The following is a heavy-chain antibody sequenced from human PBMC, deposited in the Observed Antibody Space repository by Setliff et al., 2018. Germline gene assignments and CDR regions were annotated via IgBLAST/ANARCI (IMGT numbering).Heavy chain of an antibody. CDR3: ARLGGSSTSGGFYYFYYYMDV. Sequence: PSETLSLTCTVSGGSISSRSYYWGWIRQPPGKGLEWIGSIYYSGSTYYKPSLKSRVTISVDTSKNQFSLNLSSVTAADTAVYYCARLGGSSTSGGFYYFYYYMDVWGKGTTVTVSS. V-gene: IGHV4-39*01. J-gene: IGHJ6*03. CDR2: IYYSGST. D-gene: IGHD2-2*01. CDR1: GGSISSRSYY.